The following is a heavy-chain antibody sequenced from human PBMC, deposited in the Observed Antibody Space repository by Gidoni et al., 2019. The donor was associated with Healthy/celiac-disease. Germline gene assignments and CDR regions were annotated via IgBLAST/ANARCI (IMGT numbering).Heavy chain of an antibody. Sequence: QVQLQQWGAGLLKPSETLSLTCAVYGGSFSGYYWSWNRQPPGKGLAWIGEINNSGSANYNPSLKSRVTISVDTSKNQFSLKVSSVTAADTAVYYCARGDNLDAFDIWGQGTMVTVSS. V-gene: IGHV4-34*01. CDR3: ARGDNLDAFDI. D-gene: IGHD1-20*01. CDR2: INNSGSA. CDR1: GGSFSGYY. J-gene: IGHJ3*02.